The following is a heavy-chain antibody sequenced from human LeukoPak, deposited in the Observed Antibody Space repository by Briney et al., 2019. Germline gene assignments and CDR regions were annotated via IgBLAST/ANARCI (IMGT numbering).Heavy chain of an antibody. J-gene: IGHJ4*02. CDR2: IIPIFGTA. D-gene: IGHD3-22*01. CDR1: GGTFSSYA. CDR3: ATVSYDSSGYAFDY. V-gene: IGHV1-69*06. Sequence: SVKVSCKASGGTFSSYAISWVRQAPGQGLEWMGGIIPIFGTANYAQKFQGRVTMTEDTSTDTAYMELSSLRSEDTAVYYCATVSYDSSGYAFDYWGQGTLVTVSS.